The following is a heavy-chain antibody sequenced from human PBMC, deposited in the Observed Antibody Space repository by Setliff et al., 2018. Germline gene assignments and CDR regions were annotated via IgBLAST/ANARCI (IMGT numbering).Heavy chain of an antibody. Sequence: QPGGSLRLSCGASGFTYNNCWVSWVRQAPGKGLEWLASINPDGSEKYYVDSVKGRFTISRDNAKNSLSLQMNGLRIDDTAVYYCAKSAPMVVRGSLGVWGQGTLVTVSS. CDR2: INPDGSEK. CDR3: AKSAPMVVRGSLGV. D-gene: IGHD2-21*01. V-gene: IGHV3-7*01. CDR1: GFTYNNCW. J-gene: IGHJ4*02.